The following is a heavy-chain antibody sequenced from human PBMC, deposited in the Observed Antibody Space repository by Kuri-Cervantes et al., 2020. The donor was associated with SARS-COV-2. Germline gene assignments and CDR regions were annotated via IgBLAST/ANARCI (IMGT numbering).Heavy chain of an antibody. CDR3: AKIGTLYCSAGSCYVDC. CDR2: ISFDGRNS. D-gene: IGHD2-15*01. CDR1: GFIFSDYA. V-gene: IGHV3-30*18. Sequence: GESLKISCAASGFIFSDYAIDWVRQAPGKGLEWVTIISFDGRNSKYADSVKGRFTISRDNSKNTMYLQMNSLRAEDTAVYYCAKIGTLYCSAGSCYVDCWGQGTLVTVSS. J-gene: IGHJ4*02.